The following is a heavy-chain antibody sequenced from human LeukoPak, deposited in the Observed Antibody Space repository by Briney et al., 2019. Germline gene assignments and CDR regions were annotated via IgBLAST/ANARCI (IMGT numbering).Heavy chain of an antibody. Sequence: GGSLRLSCAASGFTFNSHAMSWVRQAPGKGLEWVSGISGSAGSTYYADSVKGRFTISRDNSENTLYLQMNSLRAEDTAVYYCAKGAQPGWYLFDYWGQGTLVTVSS. D-gene: IGHD6-19*01. V-gene: IGHV3-23*01. CDR2: ISGSAGST. J-gene: IGHJ4*02. CDR1: GFTFNSHA. CDR3: AKGAQPGWYLFDY.